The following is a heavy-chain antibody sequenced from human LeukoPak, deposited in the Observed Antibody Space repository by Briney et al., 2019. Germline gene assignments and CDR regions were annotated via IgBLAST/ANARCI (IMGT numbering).Heavy chain of an antibody. V-gene: IGHV3-66*01. CDR3: ARDYGYYDILTYYNWFDP. CDR2: IYSGGST. Sequence: PGGSLRLSCAASGFTVSSNYMSWVRQAPGKGLEWVSVIYSGGSTYYADSVKGRFTISRDNSKNTLYLQMNSLRAEDTAVYYCARDYGYYDILTYYNWFDPWGQGTLVTVSS. CDR1: GFTVSSNY. D-gene: IGHD3-9*01. J-gene: IGHJ5*02.